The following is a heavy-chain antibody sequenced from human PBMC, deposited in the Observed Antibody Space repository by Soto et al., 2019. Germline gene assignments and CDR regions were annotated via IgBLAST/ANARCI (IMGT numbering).Heavy chain of an antibody. CDR1: GGSISSGDYY. V-gene: IGHV4-31*03. CDR2: RSYSGST. CDR3: AREGGLAYCGGDCLYNWFDP. Sequence: QVQLQESGPGLVKPSQTLSLTCTVSGGSISSGDYYWSWVRQHPGKGLEWIGYRSYSGSTYYNPSLKSRVTIVVDTSRNQFSLRLSSVPAADTAVYYCAREGGLAYCGGDCLYNWFDPWGQGTLVTVSS. D-gene: IGHD2-21*02. J-gene: IGHJ5*02.